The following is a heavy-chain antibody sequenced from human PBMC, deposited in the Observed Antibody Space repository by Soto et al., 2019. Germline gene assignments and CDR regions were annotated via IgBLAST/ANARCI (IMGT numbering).Heavy chain of an antibody. CDR1: GVSISSGGYY. D-gene: IGHD3-22*01. Sequence: QVQLQESGPGLVKPSQTLSLTCTVSGVSISSGGYYWTWIRQHPQKGLEWIGHIYYSGSTYYNPSLKSRVTISVDTSKNPFSLKLSSVTAADTGVYYCAREYYYDSSGFDYWGQGTLVTVSS. CDR3: AREYYYDSSGFDY. J-gene: IGHJ4*02. CDR2: IYYSGST. V-gene: IGHV4-31*03.